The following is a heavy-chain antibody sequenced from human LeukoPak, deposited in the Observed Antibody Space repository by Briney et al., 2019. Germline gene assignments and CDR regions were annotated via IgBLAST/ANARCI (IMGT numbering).Heavy chain of an antibody. V-gene: IGHV3-48*01. D-gene: IGHD2-8*02. J-gene: IGHJ4*02. CDR3: ARHYCTGSRRSSGAFDY. CDR1: GFTFSTYS. Sequence: PGESLRLSCAASGFTFSTYSMNWVRQAPGKGLEWVSYIGSSSGTIYYADSVKGRFTVSRDNAKNSLYLQMNSLRAEDTAVYYCARHYCTGSRRSSGAFDYWGQGTLVTVSS. CDR2: IGSSSGTI.